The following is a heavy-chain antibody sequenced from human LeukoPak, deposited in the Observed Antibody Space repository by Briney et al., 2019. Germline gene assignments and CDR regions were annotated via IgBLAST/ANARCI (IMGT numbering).Heavy chain of an antibody. CDR2: INPNRGGT. CDR3: ARARGTSFPMVRGVTGFDY. V-gene: IGHV1-2*04. J-gene: IGHJ4*02. CDR1: GYTFTGYY. Sequence: ASVKVSCKASGYTFTGYYLHGVRPAPGQGVERMGRINPNRGGTNNAPKFQGWVTMTSDTSISTAYMELSRLTSDDTAVYYCARARGTSFPMVRGVTGFDYWGQGTLVTVSS. D-gene: IGHD3-10*01.